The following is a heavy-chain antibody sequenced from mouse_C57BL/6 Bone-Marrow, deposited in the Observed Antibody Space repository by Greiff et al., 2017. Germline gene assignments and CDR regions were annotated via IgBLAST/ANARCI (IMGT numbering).Heavy chain of an antibody. CDR2: INPYNGGT. Sequence: EVQLQQSGPVLVKPGASVKMSCKAYGYTFTDYYMNWVKQSHGKSLEWIGVINPYNGGTSYNQKFKGKATLTVDKSSSTAYMELNSLTSEDSAVYYCARGGGNYWFAYWGQGTLVTVSA. CDR3: ARGGGNYWFAY. D-gene: IGHD2-1*01. V-gene: IGHV1-19*01. J-gene: IGHJ3*01. CDR1: GYTFTDYY.